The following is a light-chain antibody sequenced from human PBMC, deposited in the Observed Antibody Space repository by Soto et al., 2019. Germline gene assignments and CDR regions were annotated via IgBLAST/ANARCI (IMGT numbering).Light chain of an antibody. CDR2: DAS. Sequence: DIQMTQSPSSLSASVGDRVTITCQASQDISNYLNWYQQKPGKAPKLLIYDASNLETVVPSRFSGSGSGTDFTFTISSLQPEDIATYYCQQYDNSLTFGGGTKVEIK. V-gene: IGKV1-33*01. CDR3: QQYDNSLT. CDR1: QDISNY. J-gene: IGKJ4*01.